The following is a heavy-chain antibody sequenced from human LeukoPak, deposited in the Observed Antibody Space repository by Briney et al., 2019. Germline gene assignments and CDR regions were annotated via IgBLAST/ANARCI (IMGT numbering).Heavy chain of an antibody. V-gene: IGHV5-51*01. CDR3: ARQYYDSSGYYPYFDY. CDR1: GYSFTNYW. D-gene: IGHD3-22*01. J-gene: IGHJ4*02. Sequence: GESLKISCKGSGYSFTNYWIAWVRQVPGKGLEWMGIIYPGDSDTRYSPSFQGQVTISADKSITTAYLQWSSLKASDTAMYYCARQYYDSSGYYPYFDYWGQGTLVTVSS. CDR2: IYPGDSDT.